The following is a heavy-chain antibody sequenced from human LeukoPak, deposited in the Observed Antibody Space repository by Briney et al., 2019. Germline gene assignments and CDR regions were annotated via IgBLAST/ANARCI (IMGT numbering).Heavy chain of an antibody. Sequence: SETLSLTCAVYGGSFSGYYWSWIRQPPGKGLEWIGEINHSGSTNYNPSLKSRVTISVDTSKNQFSLKLSSVTAADTAVYYCARGSRGLLWFGAQRQFDPWGQGTLVTVSS. CDR1: GGSFSGYY. CDR3: ARGSRGLLWFGAQRQFDP. V-gene: IGHV4-34*01. D-gene: IGHD3-10*01. J-gene: IGHJ5*02. CDR2: INHSGST.